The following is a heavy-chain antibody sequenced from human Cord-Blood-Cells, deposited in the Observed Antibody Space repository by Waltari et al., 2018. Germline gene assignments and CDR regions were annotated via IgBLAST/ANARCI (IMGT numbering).Heavy chain of an antibody. J-gene: IGHJ3*02. CDR3: ARAGTKGAFDI. Sequence: QVQLQESGPGLVKPSETLSLTCTVSGGSISSYYWSWIRQPPGKGLEWIGYIYYSGSTNYNPSLKSRVTISVDTSKNQFSLKLSSVTAVDTAVYYCARAGTKGAFDIWGQGTMVTVSS. D-gene: IGHD1-7*01. CDR1: GGSISSYY. CDR2: IYYSGST. V-gene: IGHV4-59*01.